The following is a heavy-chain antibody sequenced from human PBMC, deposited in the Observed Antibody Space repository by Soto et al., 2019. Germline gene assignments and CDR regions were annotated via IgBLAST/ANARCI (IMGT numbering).Heavy chain of an antibody. CDR2: IIPIFGSA. V-gene: IGHV1-69*12. CDR1: GGTFNSNS. Sequence: QVQLVQSGAEVKKPGSSVKVSCKASGGTFNSNSLSWVRQAPGQGLEWMGGIIPIFGSATYEQKLQGRVTITADESTSTAYMEVSSLRYEDTAVYYCARNPLSSAAEINYGMDVWGQGTTVTVSS. D-gene: IGHD6-13*01. CDR3: ARNPLSSAAEINYGMDV. J-gene: IGHJ6*02.